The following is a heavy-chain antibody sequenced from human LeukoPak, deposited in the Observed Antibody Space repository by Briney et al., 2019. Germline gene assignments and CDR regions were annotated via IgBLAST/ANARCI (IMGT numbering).Heavy chain of an antibody. Sequence: SQTLSLTCAISGDSVSSNSAAWNWIRQSPSRGLEWLGRTYYRSKWYNDYAVSVKSRITINPDTSKNQFSLQLNSVTPEDTAVYYCAREYQLPPSYYYYMDVWGKGTTVTVSS. D-gene: IGHD2-2*01. CDR1: GDSVSSNSAA. J-gene: IGHJ6*03. V-gene: IGHV6-1*01. CDR3: AREYQLPPSYYYYMDV. CDR2: TYYRSKWYN.